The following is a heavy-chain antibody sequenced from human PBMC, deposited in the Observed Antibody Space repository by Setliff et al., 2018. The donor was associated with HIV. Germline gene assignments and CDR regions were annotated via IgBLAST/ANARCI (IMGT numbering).Heavy chain of an antibody. CDR3: ARVFGVRQAFDN. V-gene: IGHV1-2*02. CDR2: MNPNRGGT. Sequence: GASVKVSCKASGYTFSSYDINWVRQATGQGLEWMGWMNPNRGGTNYAQKFQGRVTMTRDTSITTAYMELSRLSSDDTAVYYCARVFGVRQAFDNWGQGTLVTVSS. CDR1: GYTFSSYD. J-gene: IGHJ4*02. D-gene: IGHD3-10*02.